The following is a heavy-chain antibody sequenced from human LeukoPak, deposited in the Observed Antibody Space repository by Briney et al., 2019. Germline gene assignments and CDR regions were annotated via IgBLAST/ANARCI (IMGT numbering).Heavy chain of an antibody. CDR3: ARGGYYGSGNDFRFDP. D-gene: IGHD3-10*01. J-gene: IGHJ5*02. CDR1: GGSISTSSYY. Sequence: SETLSLACTVSGGSISTSSYYWSWIRQPPGKGLECIGYIHYTGSTNYNPSLKSRVTISVDTSKSQFSLKLSSVTAADTAIYYCARGGYYGSGNDFRFDPWGQGTLVTVSS. V-gene: IGHV4-61*01. CDR2: IHYTGST.